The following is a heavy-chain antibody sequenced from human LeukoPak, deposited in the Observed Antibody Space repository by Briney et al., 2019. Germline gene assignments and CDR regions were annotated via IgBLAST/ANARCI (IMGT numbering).Heavy chain of an antibody. D-gene: IGHD1-14*01. Sequence: GGSLRLSCAASGFTFSSYGMHWVRQAPGKGLEGVAVIWYDGSNKYYADSVKGRFTISRGNSKNTLYLQMNSLRAEDTAVYYCASLRYGAIDYWGQGTLVTVSS. CDR2: IWYDGSNK. CDR3: ASLRYGAIDY. V-gene: IGHV3-33*01. J-gene: IGHJ4*02. CDR1: GFTFSSYG.